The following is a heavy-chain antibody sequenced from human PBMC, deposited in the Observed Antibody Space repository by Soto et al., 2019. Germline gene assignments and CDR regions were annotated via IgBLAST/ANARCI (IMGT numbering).Heavy chain of an antibody. CDR2: IIPIFGTA. Sequence: SVKVSCKASGGTFSSYAISWVRQAPGQGLEWMGGIIPIFGTANYAQKFQGRVTITADESTSTAYMELSSLRSEDTAVYYCARDSYYDSSPLRYPAGYGMDVWGQGTTVTVSS. V-gene: IGHV1-69*13. CDR3: ARDSYYDSSPLRYPAGYGMDV. CDR1: GGTFSSYA. D-gene: IGHD3-22*01. J-gene: IGHJ6*02.